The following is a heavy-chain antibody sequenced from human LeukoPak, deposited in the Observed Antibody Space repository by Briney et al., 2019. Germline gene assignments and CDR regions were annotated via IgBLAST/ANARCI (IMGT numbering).Heavy chain of an antibody. D-gene: IGHD4-11*01. CDR3: AKGPKYSFNWFDP. J-gene: IGHJ5*02. Sequence: PGGSLRLSCAASGFTVSSNYMSWVRQAPGKGLEWVSAISGSGGSTYYADSVKGRFTISRDNSKNTLYLQMNSLRAEDTAVYYCAKGPKYSFNWFDPWGQGTLVTVSS. CDR1: GFTVSSNY. CDR2: ISGSGGST. V-gene: IGHV3-23*01.